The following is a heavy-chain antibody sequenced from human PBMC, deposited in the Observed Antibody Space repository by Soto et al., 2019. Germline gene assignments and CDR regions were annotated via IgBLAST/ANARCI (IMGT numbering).Heavy chain of an antibody. CDR2: IWSDGSNK. J-gene: IGHJ5*02. D-gene: IGHD3-22*01. CDR3: ARGQVVNFDNWFDP. Sequence: PGGSLRLSCAASGFTFNTYHMHWVRQAPGKGLQWVAVIWSDGSNKYYAQNLQDRATMTTDTSTNTAYMELRSLRSDDTAVYFCARGQVVNFDNWFDPWGQGTLVTVSS. V-gene: IGHV3-33*01. CDR1: GFTFNTYH.